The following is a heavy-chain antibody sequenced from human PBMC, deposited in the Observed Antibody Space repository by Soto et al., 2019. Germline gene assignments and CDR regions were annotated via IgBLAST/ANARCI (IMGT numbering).Heavy chain of an antibody. CDR1: GFTFGNYA. CDR2: LSGSSLNT. CDR3: TTQFFLSSRKPPEDV. V-gene: IGHV3-23*01. J-gene: IGHJ6*02. Sequence: EVRLSESGGGLVQPGGSLRLSCEGSGFTFGNYAMTWVRQGPGRGLEWVSALSGSSLNTYYAHSVKGRFTISRDNSKNTMYLEMNSLRVDDTAVYYCTTQFFLSSRKPPEDVWGQGTPVAVSS.